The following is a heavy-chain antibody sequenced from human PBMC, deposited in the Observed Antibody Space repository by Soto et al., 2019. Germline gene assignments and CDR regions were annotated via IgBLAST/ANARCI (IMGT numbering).Heavy chain of an antibody. J-gene: IGHJ4*01. D-gene: IGHD6-13*01. CDR1: GFSFSSYW. CDR2: IKQDGSEK. Sequence: GGSLRLSCAASGFSFSSYWMSWVRQAPGKGLEWVANIKQDGSEKYYVDSVRGRFTISRDSAKNSLFLQMNSLTAEDTALYYCATGYSRLDYWGRGTLVNVSS. CDR3: ATGYSRLDY. V-gene: IGHV3-7*03.